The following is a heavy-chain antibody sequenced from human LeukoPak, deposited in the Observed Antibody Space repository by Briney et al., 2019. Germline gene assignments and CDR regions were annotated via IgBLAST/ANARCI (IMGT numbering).Heavy chain of an antibody. CDR3: ARDSPMVRGVIGYFDL. V-gene: IGHV4-59*01. CDR1: GGSISSYY. J-gene: IGHJ2*01. D-gene: IGHD3-10*01. Sequence: SETLSLTCTVSGGSISSYYWSWIRQPPGKGLEWIGYIHYSGSNNYNPFLKSRVTTSVDTSKNQFSLKLTSVTAADTAVYYCARDSPMVRGVIGYFDLWGRGTLVTVSS. CDR2: IHYSGSN.